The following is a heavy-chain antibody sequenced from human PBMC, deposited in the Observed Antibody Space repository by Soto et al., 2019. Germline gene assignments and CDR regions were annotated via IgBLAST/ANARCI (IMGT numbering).Heavy chain of an antibody. Sequence: ASVKVSCKASGYTFTKYSMHWVRQAPGQRLEWMGWIDAGIDDIKNSQNFQGRATLTSHTSATTASMALSSLRSEDTAVDYCATAVCRSYDCHYGMDVWGQGTKVTDSS. CDR2: IDAGIDDI. V-gene: IGHV1-3*01. CDR3: ATAVCRSYDCHYGMDV. J-gene: IGHJ6*02. CDR1: GYTFTKYS. D-gene: IGHD5-12*01.